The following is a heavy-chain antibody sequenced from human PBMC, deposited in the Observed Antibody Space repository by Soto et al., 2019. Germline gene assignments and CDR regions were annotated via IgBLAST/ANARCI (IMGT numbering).Heavy chain of an antibody. CDR3: AKGYFDWLDCLDV. Sequence: QVQLVESGGGVVQPGKSLRLSCAASGFTFSSYGMHWVRQAPGKGLEWVAVISYDGNYKYYADSVKGRFTISRDNSKNTLFVQMNNLRGEDTAVYYCAKGYFDWLDCLDVWGQGTTVTVSS. CDR1: GFTFSSYG. J-gene: IGHJ6*02. D-gene: IGHD3-9*01. CDR2: ISYDGNYK. V-gene: IGHV3-30*18.